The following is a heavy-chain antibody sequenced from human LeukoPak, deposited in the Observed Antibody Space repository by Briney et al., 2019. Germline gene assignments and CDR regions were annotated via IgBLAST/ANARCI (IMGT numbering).Heavy chain of an antibody. Sequence: GGSLRLSCAASGSTVSSNYMSWVRQAPGKGLEWVSVIYSGGRTFYSDSVQGRFTISRDNSKNTLYLQMNSLRAEDTAVYYCASLYIVGAQPPPTYYYYMDVWGKGTTVTISS. CDR3: ASLYIVGAQPPPTYYYYMDV. CDR1: GSTVSSNY. J-gene: IGHJ6*03. V-gene: IGHV3-66*01. CDR2: IYSGGRT. D-gene: IGHD1-26*01.